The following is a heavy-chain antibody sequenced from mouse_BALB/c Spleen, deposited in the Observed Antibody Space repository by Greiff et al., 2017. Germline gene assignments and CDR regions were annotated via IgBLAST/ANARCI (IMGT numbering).Heavy chain of an antibody. J-gene: IGHJ1*01. D-gene: IGHD1-1*01. CDR3: ARNYYPYWYFDV. CDR2: INPYNDGT. CDR1: GYTFTSYV. Sequence: EVQGVESGPELVKPGASVKMSCKASGYTFTSYVMHWVKQKPGQGLEWIGYINPYNDGTKYNEKFKGKATLTSDKSSSTAYMELSSLTSEDSAVYYCARNYYPYWYFDVWGAGTTVTVSS. V-gene: IGHV1-14*01.